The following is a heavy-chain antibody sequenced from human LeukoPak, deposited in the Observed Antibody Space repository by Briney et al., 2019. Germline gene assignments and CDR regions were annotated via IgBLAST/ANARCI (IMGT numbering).Heavy chain of an antibody. J-gene: IGHJ6*03. CDR2: INSDGSST. CDR3: ARDAVGTDSRAYYYYMDV. CDR1: GFTFSSYW. V-gene: IGHV3-74*01. Sequence: GGSLRLSCAASGFTFSSYWMHWVRQAPGKGLVWVSRINSDGSSTSYADSVKGRFTISRDNAKNTLYLQMNSLRAEDTAVYYCARDAVGTDSRAYYYYMDVWGKGTTVTVSS. D-gene: IGHD4-23*01.